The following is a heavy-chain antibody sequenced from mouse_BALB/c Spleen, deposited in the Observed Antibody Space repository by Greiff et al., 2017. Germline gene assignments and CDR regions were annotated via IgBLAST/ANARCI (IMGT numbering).Heavy chain of an antibody. D-gene: IGHD2-14*01. J-gene: IGHJ2*01. CDR1: GFSLSTSGMS. Sequence: QVTLKESGPGILQPSQTLSLTCSFSGFSLSTSGMSVGRIRQPSGKGREWLAHIWWNDDKYYNPALKSRLTISKDTSNNQVFLKIASVVTADTATYYCARIESYRYDGGYFDYWGQGTTLTVSS. CDR2: IWWNDDK. CDR3: ARIESYRYDGGYFDY. V-gene: IGHV8-8*01.